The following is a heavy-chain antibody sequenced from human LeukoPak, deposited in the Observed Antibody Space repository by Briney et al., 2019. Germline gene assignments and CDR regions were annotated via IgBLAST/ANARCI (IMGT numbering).Heavy chain of an antibody. D-gene: IGHD2-2*01. V-gene: IGHV3-23*01. CDR1: GFPLGGYA. CDR2: ILGRGSSI. CDR3: AKRYCGSAICPSPFYFFDY. J-gene: IGHJ4*02. Sequence: PGGSLTLSCAASGFPLGGYAMIWVRQAPGKRLEWVSSILGRGSSIYYADSVKGRFTISRDNSKNTLYLQMNSLRAEDTAIYYCAKRYCGSAICPSPFYFFDYWGQGTLVTVSS.